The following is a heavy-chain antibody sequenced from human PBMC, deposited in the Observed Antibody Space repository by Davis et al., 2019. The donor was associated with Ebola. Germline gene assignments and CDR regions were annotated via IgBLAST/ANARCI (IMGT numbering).Heavy chain of an antibody. J-gene: IGHJ6*02. CDR3: ARHVGVGATGYYGMDV. CDR2: IYYSGST. CDR1: GGSISSSSYY. V-gene: IGHV4-39*01. D-gene: IGHD1-26*01. Sequence: MPSETLSLTCTVSGGSISSSSYYWGWIRQPPGKGLEWIGSIYYSGSTYYNPSLKSRVTISVDTSKNQFSLKLSSVTAADTAVYYCARHVGVGATGYYGMDVWGQGTTVTVSS.